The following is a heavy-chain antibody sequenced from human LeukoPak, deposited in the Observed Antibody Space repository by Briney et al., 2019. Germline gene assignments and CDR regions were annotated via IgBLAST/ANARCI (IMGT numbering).Heavy chain of an antibody. D-gene: IGHD4/OR15-4a*01. J-gene: IGHJ4*02. Sequence: KPGECLKISCTTSGYTFTNYWVAWVRQMPGKGLEWIGVIHPGESDLRYRPSFRGQVTISADKSISTAYLQWTSLRASDSAIYYCARSYGAYLTHYFDLWGQGTLVTVSS. CDR3: ARSYGAYLTHYFDL. CDR2: IHPGESDL. CDR1: GYTFTNYW. V-gene: IGHV5-51*03.